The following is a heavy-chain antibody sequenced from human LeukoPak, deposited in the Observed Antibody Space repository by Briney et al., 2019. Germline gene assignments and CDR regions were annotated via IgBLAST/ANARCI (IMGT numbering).Heavy chain of an antibody. J-gene: IGHJ4*02. CDR2: ISSSGSTI. Sequence: AGGSLRLSCAASGFTFSDYYMSWIRQAPGKGLEWVSYISSSGSTIYYADSVKGRFTISRDNAKNSLYLQMNSLRAEDTAVYYCARDYCGGDCFFPSTLDYWGQGTLVTVSS. D-gene: IGHD2-21*02. V-gene: IGHV3-11*01. CDR3: ARDYCGGDCFFPSTLDY. CDR1: GFTFSDYY.